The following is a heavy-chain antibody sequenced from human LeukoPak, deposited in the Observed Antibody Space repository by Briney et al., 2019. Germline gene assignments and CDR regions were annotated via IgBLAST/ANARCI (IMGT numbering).Heavy chain of an antibody. Sequence: GRSLRLSCAASGFTFSSYGMHWVRQAPGKGLEWVAVISYDGSNKYYADSVKGRFTISRDNSKNTLYLQMNSLRAEDTAVYYCAKDWETWGQGTLVTVSS. V-gene: IGHV3-30*18. CDR3: AKDWET. J-gene: IGHJ5*02. D-gene: IGHD1-26*01. CDR1: GFTFSSYG. CDR2: ISYDGSNK.